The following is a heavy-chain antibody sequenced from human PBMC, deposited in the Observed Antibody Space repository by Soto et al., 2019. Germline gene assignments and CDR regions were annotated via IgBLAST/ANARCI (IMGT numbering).Heavy chain of an antibody. CDR3: AKDRDYGDYEGINWFDP. V-gene: IGHV3-23*01. J-gene: IGHJ5*02. CDR2: ISGSGGST. D-gene: IGHD4-17*01. CDR1: GFTFSSYA. Sequence: GGSLRLSCAASGFTFSSYAMSWVRQAPGKGLEWVSAISGSGGSTYYADSVKGRFTISRDNSKNTLYLQMNSLRAEDTAVYYCAKDRDYGDYEGINWFDPWGQGTLVTVSS.